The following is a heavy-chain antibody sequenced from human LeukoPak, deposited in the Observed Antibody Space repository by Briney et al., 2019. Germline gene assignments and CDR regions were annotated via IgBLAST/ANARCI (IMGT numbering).Heavy chain of an antibody. CDR2: MYYSGST. CDR1: GGSISSYY. J-gene: IGHJ5*02. CDR3: ARAERRYCFDP. Sequence: SETLSLTCTVSGGSISSYYWSWIRQPPGKGLEWIGYMYYSGSTYCNPSLKSRVTISGDTSTNQFSMKLSSVTAADTAVYYCARAERRYCFDPWGQGTLVTVSS. V-gene: IGHV4-59*01. D-gene: IGHD1-1*01.